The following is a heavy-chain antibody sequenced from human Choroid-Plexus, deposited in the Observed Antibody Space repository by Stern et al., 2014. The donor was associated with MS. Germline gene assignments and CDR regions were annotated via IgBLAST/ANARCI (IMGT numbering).Heavy chain of an antibody. CDR3: AKDRQYLTYFFDH. CDR2: VSYDGSNK. CDR1: GFTFGSCA. J-gene: IGHJ5*02. D-gene: IGHD2/OR15-2a*01. V-gene: IGHV3-30*18. Sequence: MQLVESGGGVVQPGRPLRLSCVASGFTFGSCAMHWVRQAPGKGLERVAGVSYDGSNKYYADSVKGRFTISRDNSQNTLYIQMSSLRPEDTAVYYCAKDRQYLTYFFDHWGQGSLVTVSS.